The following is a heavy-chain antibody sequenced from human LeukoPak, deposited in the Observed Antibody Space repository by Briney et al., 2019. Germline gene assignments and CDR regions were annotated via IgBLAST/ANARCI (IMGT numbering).Heavy chain of an antibody. J-gene: IGHJ4*02. D-gene: IGHD2-21*01. V-gene: IGHV3-53*01. CDR1: GFVVTSNY. CDR2: IFPSGTT. Sequence: GGSLRLSCAVSGFVVTSNYMSWVRQAPGKGPEWVAVIFPSGTTYHADFVKGRFAIPRDSSTNTLSLQMNSLRADDTAIYYCLRGGQWVIFDNWGQGSLVTVSS. CDR3: LRGGQWVIFDN.